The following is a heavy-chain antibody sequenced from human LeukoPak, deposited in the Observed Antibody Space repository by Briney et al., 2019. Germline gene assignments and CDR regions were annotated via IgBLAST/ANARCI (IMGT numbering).Heavy chain of an antibody. Sequence: PGRSLRLSCAASGFTFSSYGMHWVRQAPGKGLEWVAVIWYDGSNKYYADSVKGRFTISRDNSKNTLYLQMNSLRAEDTAVYYCARDGYGSDYGMDVWGQGTTVTVSS. V-gene: IGHV3-33*01. D-gene: IGHD3-10*01. CDR1: GFTFSSYG. J-gene: IGHJ6*02. CDR2: IWYDGSNK. CDR3: ARDGYGSDYGMDV.